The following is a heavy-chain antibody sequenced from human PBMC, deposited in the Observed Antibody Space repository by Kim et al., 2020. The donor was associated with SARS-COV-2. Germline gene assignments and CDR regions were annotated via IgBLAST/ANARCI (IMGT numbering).Heavy chain of an antibody. CDR1: GYTFTSYA. V-gene: IGHV1-3*01. CDR2: INAGNGNT. J-gene: IGHJ5*02. Sequence: ASVKVSCKASGYTFTSYAMHWVRQAPGQRLEWMGWINAGNGNTKYSQKFQGRVTITRDTSASTAYMELSSLRSEDTAVYYCARESITMVRGVIITLSWFDPGGQGTLVTVSS. D-gene: IGHD3-10*01. CDR3: ARESITMVRGVIITLSWFDP.